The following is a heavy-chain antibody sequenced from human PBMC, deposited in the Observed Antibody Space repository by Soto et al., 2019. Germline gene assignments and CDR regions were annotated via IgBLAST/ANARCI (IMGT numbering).Heavy chain of an antibody. CDR1: GFTFSDYD. CDR3: ARVLIMGAYS. Sequence: QVQLVESGGGLVQPGGSLRLSCAASGFTFSDYDMSWIRQAPGKGLEWISYISNSGSTTYYAESVKGRFTISRDNAKNSLYLQMSSLRAEDTAVYFCARVLIMGAYSWGQGTLVTVSS. CDR2: ISNSGSTT. V-gene: IGHV3-11*01. D-gene: IGHD1-26*01. J-gene: IGHJ5*02.